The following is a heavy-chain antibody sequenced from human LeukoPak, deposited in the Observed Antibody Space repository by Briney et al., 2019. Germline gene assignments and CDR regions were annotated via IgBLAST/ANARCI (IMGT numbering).Heavy chain of an antibody. CDR1: GLYLTNYW. CDR3: AIPPLSGTGSSRPLAGIDV. CDR2: ISQDGTEK. D-gene: IGHD3-10*01. Sequence: GGSLRLSCAVSGLYLTNYWMSWVRQAPGKGLEWVASISQDGTEKYYVDSVKGRFTISRDNAKNSLYLQMNSLRAEDTAMYYCAIPPLSGTGSSRPLAGIDVWGQGTTVTVSS. V-gene: IGHV3-7*01. J-gene: IGHJ6*02.